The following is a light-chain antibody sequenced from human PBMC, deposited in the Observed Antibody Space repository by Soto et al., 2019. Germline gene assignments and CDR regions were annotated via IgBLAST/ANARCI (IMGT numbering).Light chain of an antibody. Sequence: IQLTQSPSFLSASVGDRVTITCRASHDIASALAWYQQKPGKPPKLMIYDASTLEGGVPSRFSGSGSGTDFTLTISGLQPEDFATYYCQQFNYFRVTFGQGTRLEIK. CDR1: HDIASA. CDR3: QQFNYFRVT. CDR2: DAS. J-gene: IGKJ5*01. V-gene: IGKV1D-13*01.